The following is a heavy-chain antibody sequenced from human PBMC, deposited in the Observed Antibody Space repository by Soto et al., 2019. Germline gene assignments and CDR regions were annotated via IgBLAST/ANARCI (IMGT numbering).Heavy chain of an antibody. V-gene: IGHV1-69*12. CDR2: IIPIFGTA. J-gene: IGHJ4*02. CDR3: ARGGRAAAALTRGYYFDY. D-gene: IGHD6-13*01. CDR1: GGTFSSYA. Sequence: QVQLVQSGAEVKKPGSSVKVSCKASGGTFSSYAISWVRQAPGQGLEWMGGIIPIFGTANYAQKFQGRVTITADESTSTPYMGLSSLRSEDTAVYYCARGGRAAAALTRGYYFDYWGQGTLVTVSS.